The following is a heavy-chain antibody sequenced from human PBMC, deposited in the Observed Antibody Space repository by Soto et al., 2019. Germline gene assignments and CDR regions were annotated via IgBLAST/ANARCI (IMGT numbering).Heavy chain of an antibody. V-gene: IGHV3-23*01. CDR3: TTDSRQYYDYVWGSYRYTQYFDY. CDR2: VSGTGDST. D-gene: IGHD3-16*02. CDR1: GFIFSSYA. Sequence: PGGSLRLSCAASGFIFSSYAMAWVRQAPGKGLEWVSVVSGTGDSTYSADSVKGRLTISRDNSKNTLYLQMNSLKTEDTAVYYCTTDSRQYYDYVWGSYRYTQYFDYWGQGTLVTVSS. J-gene: IGHJ4*02.